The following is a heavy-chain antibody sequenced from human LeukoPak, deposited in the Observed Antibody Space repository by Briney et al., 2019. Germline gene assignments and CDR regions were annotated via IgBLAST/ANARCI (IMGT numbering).Heavy chain of an antibody. V-gene: IGHV3-7*01. J-gene: IGHJ6*03. CDR3: ARPPSAYYYYMDV. CDR2: IKQDGSEK. Sequence: GGSLRLSCAASGFTFSSYWMSWVRQAPGKGLEWVANIKQDGSEKYYVDSVKGRFTISRDNAKNSLYLQMNSLRAEDTAVYYCARPPSAYYYYMDVWGKGTTDTVSS. CDR1: GFTFSSYW.